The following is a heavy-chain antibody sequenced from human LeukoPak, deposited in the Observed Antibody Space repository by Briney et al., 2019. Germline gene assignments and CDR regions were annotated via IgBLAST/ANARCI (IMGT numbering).Heavy chain of an antibody. CDR3: AKDRGGAYYESSVDI. J-gene: IGHJ3*02. CDR2: ISYDGNNK. Sequence: QPGRSLRLSCAASGFTFSSYAMHWVRQAPGKGLEWVAVISYDGNNKYYADSVKGRFTISRDNSKNTLYLQMNSLRAEDTAVYYCAKDRGGAYYESSVDIWGQGTMVTVSS. CDR1: GFTFSSYA. V-gene: IGHV3-30*04. D-gene: IGHD3-22*01.